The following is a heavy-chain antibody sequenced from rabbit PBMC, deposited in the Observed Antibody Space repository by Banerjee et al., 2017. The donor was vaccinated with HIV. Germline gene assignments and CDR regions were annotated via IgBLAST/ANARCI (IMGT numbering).Heavy chain of an antibody. Sequence: QEQLEESGGDLVKPGGTLTLTCKASGFSFSSGYYMCWVRQAPGKGLEWIACIYAGSSGSTYYASWVNGRFTIARTSSTTVTLQMTSLTAADTATYFCVRVVAGVYFNLWGPGTLVTVS. D-gene: IGHD4-1*01. CDR3: VRVVAGVYFNL. J-gene: IGHJ4*01. V-gene: IGHV1S45*01. CDR1: GFSFSSGYY. CDR2: IYAGSSGST.